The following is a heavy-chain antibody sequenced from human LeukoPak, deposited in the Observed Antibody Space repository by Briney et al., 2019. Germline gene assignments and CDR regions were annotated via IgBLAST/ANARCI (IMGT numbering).Heavy chain of an antibody. Sequence: PGGSLRLSCGASGFTFSSYLMSWVRQAPGKGLEWVANIKPDGSEKYYVDSVRGRFTISRDNAKNSLYLQMNSLRAEDTAVYYCARGSLGFESWSGYMNYWGQGTLVTVSS. J-gene: IGHJ4*02. D-gene: IGHD3-3*01. CDR2: IKPDGSEK. CDR1: GFTFSSYL. V-gene: IGHV3-7*01. CDR3: ARGSLGFESWSGYMNY.